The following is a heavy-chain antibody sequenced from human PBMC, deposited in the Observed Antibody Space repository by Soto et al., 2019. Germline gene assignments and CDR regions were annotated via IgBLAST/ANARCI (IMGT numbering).Heavy chain of an antibody. CDR3: AGEVYIAARRFDP. V-gene: IGHV3-48*02. J-gene: IGHJ5*02. CDR1: GFTFSSYS. D-gene: IGHD6-6*01. CDR2: ISSSSSTI. Sequence: EVQLVESGGGLVQPGGSLRLSCAASGFTFSSYSMNWVRQAPGKGLEWVSYISSSSSTISYAVSVKGRFTISRDNDKNSLYLQMKSLRDEDTAVYYCAGEVYIAARRFDPWGQGTLVTVSS.